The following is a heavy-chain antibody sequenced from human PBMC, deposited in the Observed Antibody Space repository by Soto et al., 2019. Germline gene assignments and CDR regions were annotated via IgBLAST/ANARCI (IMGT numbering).Heavy chain of an antibody. CDR2: INPYNANT. J-gene: IGHJ3*02. CDR1: GYTFTNHG. D-gene: IGHD3-16*01. Sequence: ASVKVACKXSGYTFTNHGINWVRLAPGQGLEWMGWINPYNANTNYAQKLQGRVTMTTDTSTTTAYMDLRSLTSDDTAVYYCARDRVAGIWGDAFDIWGQGTVVTVSS. CDR3: ARDRVAGIWGDAFDI. V-gene: IGHV1-18*01.